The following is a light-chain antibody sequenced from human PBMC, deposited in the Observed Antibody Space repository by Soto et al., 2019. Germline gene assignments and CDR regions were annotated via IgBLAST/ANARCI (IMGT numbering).Light chain of an antibody. J-gene: IGKJ2*01. Sequence: EIVMTQSPATLSVSPGERATLSCSASQSVSSNLAWNQQKPGQAPRLLIYDASTRATGIPARFSGSGSGTEFTLTISSLQSEDFAVYDCQQYGPPYTFGQGTKLEIK. CDR1: QSVSSN. CDR2: DAS. CDR3: QQYGPPYT. V-gene: IGKV3-15*01.